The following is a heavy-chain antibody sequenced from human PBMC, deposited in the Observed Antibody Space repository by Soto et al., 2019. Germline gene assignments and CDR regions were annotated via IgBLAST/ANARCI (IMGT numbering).Heavy chain of an antibody. V-gene: IGHV3-23*01. Sequence: EVQLLESGGGLVQPGGSLRLSCAASGFSFSDYAMSWVRQAPGKGLEWVSIISGDAGSTKYADSVKGRFTISRVNSKNTVYLQMNSLRAEDTAVYYGAKRVYGDYVWFDYWGQGTLVTVSS. D-gene: IGHD4-17*01. CDR1: GFSFSDYA. CDR3: AKRVYGDYVWFDY. CDR2: ISGDAGST. J-gene: IGHJ4*02.